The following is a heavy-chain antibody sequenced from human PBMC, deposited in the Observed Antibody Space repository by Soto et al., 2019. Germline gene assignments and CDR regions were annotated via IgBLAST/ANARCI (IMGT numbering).Heavy chain of an antibody. Sequence: EVQLLESGGGLVQPGGSLRLSCAASGFTFRIYAMSWVRQVPGKGLEWVSTISDSADSAYYADSVKGRFTISRDNSKNTLYLQMNSLRVEDTAVYYCARPYGGKIGDALELWGQGTTVTVSS. D-gene: IGHD2-15*01. V-gene: IGHV3-23*01. J-gene: IGHJ3*01. CDR2: ISDSADSA. CDR1: GFTFRIYA. CDR3: ARPYGGKIGDALEL.